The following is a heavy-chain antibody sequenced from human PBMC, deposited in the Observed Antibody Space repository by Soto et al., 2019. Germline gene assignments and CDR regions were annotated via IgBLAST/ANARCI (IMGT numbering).Heavy chain of an antibody. V-gene: IGHV3-23*01. CDR3: ANDAGNEESLFDY. J-gene: IGHJ4*02. CDR2: LNHDGRNT. CDR1: GFTFNDFG. Sequence: EVQLLESGGDLVQSGGSLRLSCEASGFTFNDFGMSWVRQTPGKGLEWVSTLNHDGRNTHYAASVEGRFTISRDNSKNTLYLQMGSLRAEDTAIYYCANDAGNEESLFDYWGRGTLVTVSP.